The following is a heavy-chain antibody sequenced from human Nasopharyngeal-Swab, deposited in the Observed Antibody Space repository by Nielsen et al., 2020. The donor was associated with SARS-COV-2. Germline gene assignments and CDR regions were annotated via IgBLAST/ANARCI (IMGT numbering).Heavy chain of an antibody. CDR3: AKLPSYCSGGSCYLAGGAFDI. CDR1: GFTFSSYG. D-gene: IGHD2-15*01. Sequence: GESLKIPCAASGFTFSSYGMHWVRQAPGKGLEWVAVISYDGSNKYYADSVEGRFTISRDNPKNTLYLQMNSLRAEDTAVYYCAKLPSYCSGGSCYLAGGAFDIWGQGTMVTVSS. J-gene: IGHJ3*02. CDR2: ISYDGSNK. V-gene: IGHV3-30*18.